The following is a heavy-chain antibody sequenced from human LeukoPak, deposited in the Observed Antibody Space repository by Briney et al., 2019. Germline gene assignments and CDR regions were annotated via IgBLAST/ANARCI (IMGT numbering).Heavy chain of an antibody. CDR1: GFTFSGSV. CDR3: TTEWDYDILTGYWAY. D-gene: IGHD3-9*01. J-gene: IGHJ4*02. V-gene: IGHV3-73*01. CDR2: IRGRTKSYAT. Sequence: PGGSLKLSCAASGFTFSGSVMHWVRQASGKGLEWVGRIRGRTKSYATAYAAAVKGRFTISRDDSTNTAYLQMNSLKTEDTAVYYCTTEWDYDILTGYWAYWGQGTLVTVSS.